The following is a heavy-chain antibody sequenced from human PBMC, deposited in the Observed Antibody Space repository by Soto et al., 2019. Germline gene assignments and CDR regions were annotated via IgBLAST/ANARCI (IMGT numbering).Heavy chain of an antibody. CDR1: GRSMSSNY. CDR3: ASYRGAFYFDS. CDR2: VFYGGT. V-gene: IGHV4-59*01. Sequence: PSETLSLTCSVSGRSMSSNYWSWIRQSPDKGLEWLGYVFYGGTDYNPSLEGRVSMSVETPKSQFSLKLTSVTAADTAVYYCASYRGAFYFDSWDQGIQVTVSS. D-gene: IGHD4-4*01. J-gene: IGHJ4*02.